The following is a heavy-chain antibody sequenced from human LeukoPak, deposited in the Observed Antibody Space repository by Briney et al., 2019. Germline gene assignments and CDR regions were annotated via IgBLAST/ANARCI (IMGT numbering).Heavy chain of an antibody. CDR3: AREYGRYCSGGSCYSGYFDY. J-gene: IGHJ4*02. Sequence: ASVKVSCKASGYTFTRYYMHWVRQAPGQGLEWMGIINPSGGSTSYAQKLQGRVTLTRDTSTSTVYMELSSLRSEDTAVYYCAREYGRYCSGGSCYSGYFDYWGQGTLVTVSS. CDR1: GYTFTRYY. V-gene: IGHV1-46*01. CDR2: INPSGGST. D-gene: IGHD2-15*01.